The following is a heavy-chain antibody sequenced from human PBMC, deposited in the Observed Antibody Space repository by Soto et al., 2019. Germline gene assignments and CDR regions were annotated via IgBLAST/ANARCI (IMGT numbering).Heavy chain of an antibody. CDR3: AKDVWAARPNAVDV. V-gene: IGHV3-23*01. CDR1: GFTFRNYA. D-gene: IGHD6-6*01. Sequence: GGSLRLSCAASGFTFRNYAMSWVRQAPGKGLEWVSFISASGADTFYADSVKGRFTISRDSPKNTLYLQMNSLRAEDTAVYYCAKDVWAARPNAVDVWGQGTTVTVSS. J-gene: IGHJ6*02. CDR2: ISASGADT.